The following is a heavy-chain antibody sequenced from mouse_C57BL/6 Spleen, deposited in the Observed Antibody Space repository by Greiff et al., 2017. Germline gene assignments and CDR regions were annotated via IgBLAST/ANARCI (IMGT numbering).Heavy chain of an antibody. CDR2: ISYDGSN. CDR1: GYSITSGYY. CDR3: AREGTVVAPLDY. D-gene: IGHD1-1*01. Sequence: EVQLQESGPGLAKPSQSLSLTCSVTGYSITSGYYWNWIRQFPGNKLEWMGYISYDGSNNYNPSLKNRISITRDTSKNQFFLKLNSVTTEDTATYYCAREGTVVAPLDYWGQGTTLTVSS. J-gene: IGHJ2*01. V-gene: IGHV3-6*01.